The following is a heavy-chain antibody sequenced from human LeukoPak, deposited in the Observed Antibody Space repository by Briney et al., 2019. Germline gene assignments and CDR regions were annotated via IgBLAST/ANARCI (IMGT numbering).Heavy chain of an antibody. D-gene: IGHD3-22*01. CDR2: INHSGST. CDR3: ARGNYYDSSGYCDY. V-gene: IGHV4-34*01. CDR1: GGSFSGYY. Sequence: PSETLSLTCAVYGGSFSGYYWSWIRQPPGKGLEWIGEINHSGSTSYNPSLKSRVTISVDTSKNQFSLKLSSVTAADTAVYYCARGNYYDSSGYCDYWGQGTLVTVSS. J-gene: IGHJ4*02.